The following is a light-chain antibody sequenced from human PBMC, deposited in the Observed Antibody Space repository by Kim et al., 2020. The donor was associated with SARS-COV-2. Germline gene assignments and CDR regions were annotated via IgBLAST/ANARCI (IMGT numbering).Light chain of an antibody. CDR3: SSYTSSSTVV. CDR1: SSDVGGYNY. V-gene: IGLV2-14*03. Sequence: GQAITISCTGTSSDVGGYNYVSWYQQHPGKAPKLMIYDVSNRPSGVSNRFSGSKSGNTASLTISGLQAEDEADYYCSSYTSSSTVVFGGGTKLTVL. CDR2: DVS. J-gene: IGLJ2*01.